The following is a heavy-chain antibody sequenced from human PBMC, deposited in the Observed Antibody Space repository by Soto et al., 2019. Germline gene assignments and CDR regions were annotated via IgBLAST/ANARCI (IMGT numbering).Heavy chain of an antibody. V-gene: IGHV3-72*01. CDR2: TRNKANSYTT. CDR3: ARSLRGVIIDFDS. J-gene: IGHJ4*02. D-gene: IGHD3-10*01. Sequence: PGGSLRLSCAASGFTFSSYGMHWVRQAPGKGLEWVGRTRNKANSYTTEYAASVKGRFTISRDDSKNSLYLQMNSLKTEDTAVYYCARSLRGVIIDFDSWGQGTLVTVSS. CDR1: GFTFSSYG.